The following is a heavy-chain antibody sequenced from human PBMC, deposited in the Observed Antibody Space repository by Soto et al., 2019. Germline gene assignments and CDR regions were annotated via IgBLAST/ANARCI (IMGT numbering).Heavy chain of an antibody. D-gene: IGHD3-22*01. J-gene: IGHJ4*02. CDR3: AKYQPMTQPRPYFDY. CDR2: ISSSGGST. CDR1: GFTFSSYA. V-gene: IGHV3-23*01. Sequence: EVPLLESGGDLIQPGGSLRLSCAASGFTFSSYAMSWVRQAPGKGLGWVSAISSSGGSTFYEDSVKGRFTISRDNSRNSLYLQMNSLRAEDTAIYYCAKYQPMTQPRPYFDYWGQGTLVTVSS.